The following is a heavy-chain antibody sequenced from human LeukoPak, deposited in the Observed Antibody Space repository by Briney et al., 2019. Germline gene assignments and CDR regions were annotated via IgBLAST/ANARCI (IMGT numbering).Heavy chain of an antibody. D-gene: IGHD7-27*01. CDR3: ARVDGGSTGILHT. CDR1: GASISSYY. V-gene: IGHV4-4*07. J-gene: IGHJ5*02. Sequence: SETLSLTCSVSGASISSYYWTWIRQPARKGLEWIGRFSTTWSTSYNPSLKSRVTMSVDTSKNQFSLRLSSVTAADTAVYYCARVDGGSTGILHTWGQGTLVTVSS. CDR2: FSTTWST.